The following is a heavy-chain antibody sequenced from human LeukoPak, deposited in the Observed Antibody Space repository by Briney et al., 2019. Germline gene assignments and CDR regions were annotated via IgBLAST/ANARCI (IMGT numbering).Heavy chain of an antibody. CDR3: AKVSDPYDFWSGQSI. J-gene: IGHJ4*02. Sequence: PGGSLRLSCAASGFTFSSYAMSWVRQAPGRGLEWVSAISGSGDSTYYADSVKGRFTISRDNSKNTLSLQMNSLRAEDTAVYYCAKVSDPYDFWSGQSIWGQGTLVTVSS. D-gene: IGHD3-3*01. V-gene: IGHV3-23*01. CDR1: GFTFSSYA. CDR2: ISGSGDST.